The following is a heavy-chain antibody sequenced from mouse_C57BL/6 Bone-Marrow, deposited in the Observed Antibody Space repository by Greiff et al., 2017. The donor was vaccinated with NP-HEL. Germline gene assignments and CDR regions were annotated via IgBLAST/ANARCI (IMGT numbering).Heavy chain of an antibody. V-gene: IGHV1-69*01. CDR2: IDPSDSYT. CDR3: AREGITTVVDYWYVDV. J-gene: IGHJ1*03. CDR1: GYTFTSYW. Sequence: VQLQQPGAELVMPGASVKLSCKASGYTFTSYWMHWVKQRPGQGLEWIGEIDPSDSYTNYNQKFKGKSTLTVDKSSSTAYMQLSSLTSEDSAVYYCAREGITTVVDYWYVDVWGTGTTVTVSS. D-gene: IGHD1-1*01.